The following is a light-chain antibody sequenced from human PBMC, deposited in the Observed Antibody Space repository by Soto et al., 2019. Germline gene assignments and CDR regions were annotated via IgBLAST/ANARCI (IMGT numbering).Light chain of an antibody. Sequence: DVQMTQSPSSLSASEGDRVTITCRASQGISKYLAWYQQKPGKVPRLLIYVASTLQSGVPSRFSGSGSGTDFILTISSLQPEDVATYYCQKYDSAPWTFGQGTKVEIK. CDR1: QGISKY. CDR3: QKYDSAPWT. V-gene: IGKV1-27*01. J-gene: IGKJ1*01. CDR2: VAS.